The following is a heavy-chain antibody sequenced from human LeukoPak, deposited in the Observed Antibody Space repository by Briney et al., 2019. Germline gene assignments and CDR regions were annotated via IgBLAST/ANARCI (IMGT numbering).Heavy chain of an antibody. D-gene: IGHD4-11*01. V-gene: IGHV4-59*12. CDR3: ARDYSKGSDY. CDR1: GGSISSYY. Sequence: SETLSLTCTVSGGSISSYYWSWIRQPPGKGLEWIGYIYYSGSTNYKPSLKSRVTISVDTSKNQFSLKLSSVTAADTAVYYCARDYSKGSDYWGQGTLVTVSS. CDR2: IYYSGST. J-gene: IGHJ4*02.